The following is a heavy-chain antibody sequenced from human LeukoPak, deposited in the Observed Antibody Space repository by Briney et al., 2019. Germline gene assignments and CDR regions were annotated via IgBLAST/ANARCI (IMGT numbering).Heavy chain of an antibody. V-gene: IGHV5-51*01. J-gene: IGHJ4*02. CDR1: GYSFSNYW. D-gene: IGHD6-13*01. Sequence: EESLKISCKSSGYSFSNYWIAWVRQMPGKGLEWMGIIYPGDSDTRYSPSFQGQVTISVDKSISTAYLQWSSLKASDTAMYYCVRPYTSSWYYFDNWGQGTLVTVSS. CDR2: IYPGDSDT. CDR3: VRPYTSSWYYFDN.